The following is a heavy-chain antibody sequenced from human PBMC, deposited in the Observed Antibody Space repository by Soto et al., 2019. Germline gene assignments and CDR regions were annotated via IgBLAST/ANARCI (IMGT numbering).Heavy chain of an antibody. V-gene: IGHV4-39*01. CDR3: ASLGRGSGYSSGWYLRRLDY. CDR1: GGSISSSSYY. J-gene: IGHJ4*02. CDR2: IYYSGST. D-gene: IGHD6-19*01. Sequence: SETLSLTCTVSGGSISSSSYYWGWIRQPPGKGLEWIGSIYYSGSTYYNPSLKSRVTISVDTSKNQFSLKLSSVTAADTAVYYCASLGRGSGYSSGWYLRRLDYWGQGTLVTVSS.